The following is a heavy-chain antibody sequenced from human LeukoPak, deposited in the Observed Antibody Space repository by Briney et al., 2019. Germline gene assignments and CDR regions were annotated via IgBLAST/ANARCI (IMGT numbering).Heavy chain of an antibody. CDR1: GGSISSSSYY. CDR2: IYYSGST. CDR3: ARPGCSGCY. Sequence: SETLSLTCTVSGGSISSSSYYWGWIRQPPGKGLEWIGSIYYSGSTYYNPSLKSRVTISVDTSKNQFSLKLSSVTAADTAVYYCARPGCSGCYWGQGTVATVSS. V-gene: IGHV4-39*01. D-gene: IGHD3-10*02. J-gene: IGHJ4*02.